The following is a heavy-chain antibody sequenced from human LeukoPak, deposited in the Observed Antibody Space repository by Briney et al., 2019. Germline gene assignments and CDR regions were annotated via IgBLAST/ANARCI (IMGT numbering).Heavy chain of an antibody. CDR1: GFTFSSYA. CDR2: ISGSGGST. D-gene: IGHD3-3*01. Sequence: GSLRLSCAASGFTFSSYAMSWVRQAPGKGLEWVSAISGSGGSTYYADSVKGRFTISRDNSKNTLYLQMNSLRAEDTAVYYCAKVSLSYDFWSGYYFDYWGQGTLVTVSS. CDR3: AKVSLSYDFWSGYYFDY. V-gene: IGHV3-23*01. J-gene: IGHJ4*02.